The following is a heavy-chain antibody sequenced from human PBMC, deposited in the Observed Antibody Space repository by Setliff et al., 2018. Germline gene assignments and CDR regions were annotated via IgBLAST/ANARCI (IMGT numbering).Heavy chain of an antibody. CDR1: GFTFSTYD. J-gene: IGHJ4*02. D-gene: IGHD4-4*01. Sequence: PGESLKISCAASGFTFSTYDMHWFRQATGKGLEWVSGTGTTGDTYYPGSVRGRFTISRDNAKNSLYLQINSLRAGDTAVYYCARGFRSRGTVSSFDYWGQGTLVTVSS. CDR2: TGTTGDT. V-gene: IGHV3-13*01. CDR3: ARGFRSRGTVSSFDY.